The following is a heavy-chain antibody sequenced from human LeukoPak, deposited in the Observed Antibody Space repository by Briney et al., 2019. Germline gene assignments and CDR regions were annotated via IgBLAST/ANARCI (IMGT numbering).Heavy chain of an antibody. Sequence: SETLSLTCTVSGGSISSYYWSWIRQPAGKGLEWIGRIYTSGSTNYNPSLKSRVTMSVDTSKNQFSLKLSSVTAADTAVYYCARERAYDSSGYYFVIAAPYYYYYYMDVWGKGTTVTISS. J-gene: IGHJ6*03. D-gene: IGHD3-22*01. CDR2: IYTSGST. CDR3: ARERAYDSSGYYFVIAAPYYYYYYMDV. CDR1: GGSISSYY. V-gene: IGHV4-4*07.